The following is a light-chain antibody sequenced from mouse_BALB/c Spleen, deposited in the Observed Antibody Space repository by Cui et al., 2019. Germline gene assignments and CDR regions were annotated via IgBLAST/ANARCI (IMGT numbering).Light chain of an antibody. V-gene: IGKV4-69*01. CDR3: HQRSSYPWT. J-gene: IGKJ1*01. Sequence: QILLTQSPALMSVSPGEKVTMTFSASSSVSYMHWYQQKPVSSPKPWIYDTSNLASGFPARFSGSWSGTSYSLIISSMEAEDAATYYCHQRSSYPWTFGGGTKLEIK. CDR2: DTS. CDR1: SSVSY.